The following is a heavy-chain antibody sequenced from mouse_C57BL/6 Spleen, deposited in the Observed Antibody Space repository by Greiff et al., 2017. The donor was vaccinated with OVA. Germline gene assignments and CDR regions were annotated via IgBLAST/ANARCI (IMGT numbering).Heavy chain of an antibody. V-gene: IGHV1-26*01. CDR3: AVGYDGAWFAY. CDR2: INPNNGGT. CDR1: GYTFTDYY. J-gene: IGHJ3*01. D-gene: IGHD1-2*01. Sequence: EVQLQQSGPELVKPGASVKISCKASGYTFTDYYMNWVKQSHGKSLEWIGDINPNNGGTSYNQKFKGKATLTVDKSSSTAYMELRSLTSEDSAVYYCAVGYDGAWFAYWGQGTLVTVSA.